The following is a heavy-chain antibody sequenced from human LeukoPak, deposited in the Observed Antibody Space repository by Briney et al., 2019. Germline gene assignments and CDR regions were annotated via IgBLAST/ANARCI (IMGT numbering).Heavy chain of an antibody. V-gene: IGHV4-34*01. CDR3: AGGTSGYYFDY. CDR1: GRSFSGYY. D-gene: IGHD3-10*01. CDR2: INHSGST. Sequence: SETLSLTCAVYGRSFSGYYWSWIRQPPGKGLEWIGEINHSGSTNYNPSLKSRVTISVDTSKNQFSLKLSSVTAADTAVYYCAGGTSGYYFDYWGQGTLVTVSS. J-gene: IGHJ4*02.